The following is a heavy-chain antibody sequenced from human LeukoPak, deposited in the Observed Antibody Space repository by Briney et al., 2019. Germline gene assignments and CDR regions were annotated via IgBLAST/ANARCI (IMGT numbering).Heavy chain of an antibody. CDR1: GFTVSSNY. CDR3: AGDLFPTYFDY. D-gene: IGHD3-10*01. V-gene: IGHV3-66*01. Sequence: GGSLRLSCAASGFTVSSNYMSWVRQAPGKGLEWVSVIYSGGSTYYADSVKGRFTISRDNSKNTLYLQMNSLRAEDTAVYYCAGDLFPTYFDYWGQGTLVTVSS. J-gene: IGHJ4*02. CDR2: IYSGGST.